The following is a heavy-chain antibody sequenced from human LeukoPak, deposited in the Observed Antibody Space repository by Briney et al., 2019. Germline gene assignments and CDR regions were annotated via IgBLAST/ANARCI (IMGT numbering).Heavy chain of an antibody. CDR1: GGSISSGGYY. J-gene: IGHJ5*02. V-gene: IGHV4-31*03. CDR3: TRDEGLNWFDP. CDR2: IYYSGST. Sequence: SETLSLTCTVSGGSISSGGYYWRWIRQHPGKGLEWIGYIYYSGSTYYNPSLKSRVTISVDTSKNQFSLKLSSVTAADTAVYYYTRDEGLNWFDPWGQGTLVTVSS. D-gene: IGHD3/OR15-3a*01.